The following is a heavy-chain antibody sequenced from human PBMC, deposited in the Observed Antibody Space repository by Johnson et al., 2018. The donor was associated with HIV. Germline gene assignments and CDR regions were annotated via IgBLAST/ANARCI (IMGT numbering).Heavy chain of an antibody. D-gene: IGHD3-10*01. CDR3: YGYYYAFDI. CDR1: GYSFRNSA. J-gene: IGHJ3*02. CDR2: IWSDGTNK. V-gene: IGHV3-33*01. Sequence: QMLLVESGGGVVQPGRSLRLSCVASGYSFRNSAMHWVRQAPGKGLEWVATIWSDGTNKYYGDSVKGRFTVSRDSSKNTLFLQMTSLRVEDTAVYYCYGYYYAFDILGQGTMVSVSS.